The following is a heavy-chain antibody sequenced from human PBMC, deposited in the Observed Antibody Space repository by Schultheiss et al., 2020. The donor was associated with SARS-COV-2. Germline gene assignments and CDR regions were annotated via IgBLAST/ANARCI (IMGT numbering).Heavy chain of an antibody. V-gene: IGHV4-38-2*02. Sequence: SETLSLTCTVSGYSISSGYYWGWIRQPPGKGLEWIGEINHSGSTNYNPSLKSRVTISVDTSKNQFSLKLSSVTAADTAVYYCASPMYYYDSSGYYAPRIYYYYGMDVWGQGTTVTVSS. D-gene: IGHD3-22*01. CDR2: INHSGST. CDR3: ASPMYYYDSSGYYAPRIYYYYGMDV. J-gene: IGHJ6*02. CDR1: GYSISSGYY.